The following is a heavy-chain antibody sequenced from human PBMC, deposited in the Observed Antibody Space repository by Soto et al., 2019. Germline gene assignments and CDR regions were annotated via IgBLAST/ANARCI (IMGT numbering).Heavy chain of an antibody. J-gene: IGHJ4*02. CDR3: ARTDDYGDYGGVYDY. Sequence: EVQLVESGGGLVQPGGSLRLSCAASGFTFSSYSMNWVRQAPGKGLEWVSSISSSSSYIYYADSVKGRFTISRDNAKNSLYLQMNSLRAEDTAVYYCARTDDYGDYGGVYDYWGQGTLVTVSS. CDR1: GFTFSSYS. D-gene: IGHD4-17*01. V-gene: IGHV3-21*01. CDR2: ISSSSSYI.